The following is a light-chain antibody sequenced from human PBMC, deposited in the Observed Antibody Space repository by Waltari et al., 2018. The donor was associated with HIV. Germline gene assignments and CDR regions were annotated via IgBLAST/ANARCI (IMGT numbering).Light chain of an antibody. Sequence: QPLLTQPPAVSGAPGQRVTMSCTGTRSNLGTGYDFYCYQQLPATAPKLLLYGNKYRPSGVPDRFSGSKSGTSASLAITGLQAEDEADYYCQSYDSSLSGSVVFGGGTKVTVL. J-gene: IGLJ2*01. CDR3: QSYDSSLSGSVV. CDR2: GNK. V-gene: IGLV1-40*01. CDR1: RSNLGTGYD.